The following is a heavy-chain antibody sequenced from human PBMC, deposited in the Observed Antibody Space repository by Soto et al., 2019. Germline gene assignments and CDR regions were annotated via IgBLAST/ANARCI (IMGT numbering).Heavy chain of an antibody. V-gene: IGHV1-18*01. Sequence: QVQLVQSGAEVKRPGTSVKVSCKVSGYTFTNKGFNWLRQAPGQGLEWVGWFNPANRNTNYAQKFQDRVSMTTDTSTNTAYMELRGLRSDDTAVYYCARVRFGDPFDFWGQGTLVTVSS. CDR3: ARVRFGDPFDF. CDR1: GYTFTNKG. CDR2: FNPANRNT. D-gene: IGHD2-21*02. J-gene: IGHJ4*02.